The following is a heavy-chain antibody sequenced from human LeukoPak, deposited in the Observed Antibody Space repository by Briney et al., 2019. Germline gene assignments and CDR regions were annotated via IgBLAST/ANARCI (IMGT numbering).Heavy chain of an antibody. D-gene: IGHD2-21*01. V-gene: IGHV4-39*01. J-gene: IGHJ5*02. CDR1: GGSISSSSFY. Sequence: SETLSLTCTVSGGSISSSSFYWGWLRQPPGKGLEWIGNSHYSGNAYYNPSLKSRVTISVDTSKNQFSLNLKSVTSADTAVYYCARRYFHNWFDPWGQGTLVTVSS. CDR2: SHYSGNA. CDR3: ARRYFHNWFDP.